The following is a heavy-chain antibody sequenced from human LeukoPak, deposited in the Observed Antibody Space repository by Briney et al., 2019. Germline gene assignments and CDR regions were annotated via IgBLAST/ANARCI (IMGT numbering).Heavy chain of an antibody. J-gene: IGHJ4*02. D-gene: IGHD3-3*01. CDR3: ARGIFEQYYFDY. CDR1: GGTFSSYA. V-gene: IGHV1-69*05. Sequence: SVKVSCKASGGTFSSYAISWVRQAPGQGLEWMGGIIPIFGTANYAQKFQGRVTITTDESTSTAYMELSSLRSEDTAVYYCARGIFEQYYFDYWGQGTLVTVSS. CDR2: IIPIFGTA.